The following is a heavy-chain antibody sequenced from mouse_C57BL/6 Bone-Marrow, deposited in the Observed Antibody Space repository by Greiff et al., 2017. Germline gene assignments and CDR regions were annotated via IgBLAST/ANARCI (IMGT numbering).Heavy chain of an antibody. J-gene: IGHJ3*01. Sequence: QVQLKQPGAELVKPGASVKLSCKASGYTFTSYWMHWVKQRPGRGLEWIGRIDPNSGGTKYNEKFKSKVTLTVDKPSSTAHMQISSLTSEDTAVYYSARARAYWGQGTLVTVSA. CDR1: GYTFTSYW. V-gene: IGHV1-72*01. CDR3: ARARAY. CDR2: IDPNSGGT.